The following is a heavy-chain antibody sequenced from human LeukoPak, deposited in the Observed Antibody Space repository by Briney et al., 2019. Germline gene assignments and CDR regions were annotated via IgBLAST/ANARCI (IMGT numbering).Heavy chain of an antibody. Sequence: SVKVSCKASGGTFSSYTISWVRQAPGQGLEWMGRIIPILGIANYAQKFQGRVTITADKSTSTAYMELSSLRSEDTAVYYCARDGRQANAFVIWGQGTMVTVSS. CDR3: ARDGRQANAFVI. D-gene: IGHD6-6*01. CDR2: IIPILGIA. CDR1: GGTFSSYT. V-gene: IGHV1-69*04. J-gene: IGHJ3*02.